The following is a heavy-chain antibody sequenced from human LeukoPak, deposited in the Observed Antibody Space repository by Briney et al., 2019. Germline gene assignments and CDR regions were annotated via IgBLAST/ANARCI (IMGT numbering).Heavy chain of an antibody. J-gene: IGHJ4*02. D-gene: IGHD3-10*01. CDR3: AKAPPYYYGSGSYYNIDY. CDR1: GFTVSSNY. CDR2: IYSGGST. Sequence: GGSLRLSCAASGFTVSSNYMSWVRQAPGKGLEWVSVIYSGGSTYYADSVKGRFTISRHNSKNTLYLQMNSLRAEDTAVYYCAKAPPYYYGSGSYYNIDYWGQGTLVTVSS. V-gene: IGHV3-53*01.